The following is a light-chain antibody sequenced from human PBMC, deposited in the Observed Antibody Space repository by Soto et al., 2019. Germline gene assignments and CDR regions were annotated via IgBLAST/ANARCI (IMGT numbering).Light chain of an antibody. V-gene: IGLV2-14*01. Sequence: QSVLTQPASVSGSPGQSITISCTGTGSDVGGYDYVSWYQHHPGKAPKVMIYEVTNRPSGVSNRFSGSKSGNTASLTISGLLAEDEADYYCSSYTSSSTYVFGTGTMV. CDR2: EVT. J-gene: IGLJ1*01. CDR3: SSYTSSSTYV. CDR1: GSDVGGYDY.